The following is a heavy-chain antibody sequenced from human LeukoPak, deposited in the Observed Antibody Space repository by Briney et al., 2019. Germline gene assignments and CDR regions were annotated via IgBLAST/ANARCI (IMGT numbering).Heavy chain of an antibody. D-gene: IGHD2-15*01. J-gene: IGHJ4*02. Sequence: GGSLRLSCAASGFTFSSYGMHWVRQAPGKGLEWVAVISYDGSNKYYADSVKGRFTISRDNSKNTLYLQMNSLRAEDTAVYYCAKERCSGGSCYYYWGQGTPVTVSS. CDR2: ISYDGSNK. CDR3: AKERCSGGSCYYY. V-gene: IGHV3-30*18. CDR1: GFTFSSYG.